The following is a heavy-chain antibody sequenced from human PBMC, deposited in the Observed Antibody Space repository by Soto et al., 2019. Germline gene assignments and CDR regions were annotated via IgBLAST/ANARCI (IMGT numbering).Heavy chain of an antibody. CDR1: GGSIRSYY. V-gene: IGHV4-59*08. D-gene: IGHD3-3*01. CDR3: ASLGGYYQAVAQ. Sequence: QVQLQESGPGLVEPSETLSLTCTVSGGSIRSYYWLFFRRPPGKRLEWMGYIYYAGTPSYNPSPKSRLSISLQESKKQFSLSLASVTAADAAVYYCASLGGYYQAVAQWGRGTLVSVSS. J-gene: IGHJ4*02. CDR2: IYYAGTP.